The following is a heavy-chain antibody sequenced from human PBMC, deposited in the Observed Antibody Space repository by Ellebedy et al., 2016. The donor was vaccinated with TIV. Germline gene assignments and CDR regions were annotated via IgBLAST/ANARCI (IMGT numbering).Heavy chain of an antibody. J-gene: IGHJ4*02. D-gene: IGHD3-10*02. CDR1: GFTFSSYS. Sequence: GESLKISCAASGFTFSSYSMNWVRQAPGKGLEWVSYISSSSTTYYADSVKGRFTISRDNAKNSLYLQMNSLRDEDTAVYYCARGLTMYYFDYWGQGTLVTVSS. CDR3: ARGLTMYYFDY. CDR2: ISSSSTT. V-gene: IGHV3-48*02.